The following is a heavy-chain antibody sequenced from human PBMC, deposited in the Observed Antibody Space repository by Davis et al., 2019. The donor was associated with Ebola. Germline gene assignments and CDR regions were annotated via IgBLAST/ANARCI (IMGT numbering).Heavy chain of an antibody. J-gene: IGHJ4*02. CDR2: INPNSGGT. CDR3: VRDLRGWGDFDY. V-gene: IGHV1-18*01. D-gene: IGHD3-10*01. Sequence: AASVKVSCKASGYTFTSYGISWVRQAPGQGLEWMGWINPNSGGTNYAQKFQGRVTITADKSTSTAYMELSSLTSGDTAVYYCVRDLRGWGDFDYWGQGTLVTVSS. CDR1: GYTFTSYG.